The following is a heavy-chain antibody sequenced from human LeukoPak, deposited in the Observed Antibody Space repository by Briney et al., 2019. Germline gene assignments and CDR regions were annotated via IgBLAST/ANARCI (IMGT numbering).Heavy chain of an antibody. CDR1: GFTFSTYA. Sequence: GGSLRLSCAASGFTFSTYAMTWVRQAPGKGLEWVSLSGTGGSTYYADSVKGRFTISRDNAKNSLYLQMNSLRAEDTAVYYCARAITMIVAFDYWGQGTLVTVSS. V-gene: IGHV3-23*01. D-gene: IGHD3-22*01. CDR2: SGTGGST. CDR3: ARAITMIVAFDY. J-gene: IGHJ4*02.